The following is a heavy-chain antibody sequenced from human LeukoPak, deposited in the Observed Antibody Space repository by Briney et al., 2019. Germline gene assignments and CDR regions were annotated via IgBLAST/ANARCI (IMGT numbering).Heavy chain of an antibody. CDR3: ARGRGSSWYFDY. J-gene: IGHJ4*02. CDR1: GFAFSRYG. D-gene: IGHD6-13*01. CDR2: IWDDGSNQ. Sequence: EGSLRLSCAASGFAFSRYGMHWVRQAPGKGLEWVAVIWDDGSNQKYADSVKDRFTISRDNSKNTLYLQMNSLRAEDTAVYYCARGRGSSWYFDYWGQGTLVTVSS. V-gene: IGHV3-33*01.